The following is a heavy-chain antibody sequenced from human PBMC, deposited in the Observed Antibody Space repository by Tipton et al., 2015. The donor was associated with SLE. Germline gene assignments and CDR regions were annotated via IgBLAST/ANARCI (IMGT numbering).Heavy chain of an antibody. CDR2: IYYTGTT. V-gene: IGHV4-59*11. D-gene: IGHD1-7*01. CDR1: GGSINTHY. CDR3: AREAWRTGTTGPWLDP. Sequence: TLSLTCTVSGGSINTHYWSWIRHPPGKGLEWIGYIYYTGTTSYNPALRSRVTMSLDTSKNQVSLKLNSVTAADAAVYYCAREAWRTGTTGPWLDPWGRGILVTDSS. J-gene: IGHJ5*02.